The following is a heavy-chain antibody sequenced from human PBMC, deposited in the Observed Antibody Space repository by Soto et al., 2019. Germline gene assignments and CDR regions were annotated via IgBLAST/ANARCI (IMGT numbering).Heavy chain of an antibody. V-gene: IGHV4-59*01. CDR1: GGSISRYY. D-gene: IGHD2-21*02. J-gene: IGHJ6*02. CDR2: MYNTGST. Sequence: QVQLQESGPGLVKPSETLSLTCTVSGGSISRYYWSWIRQPPGKGLEWIGSMYNTGSTVHNTSFKSRVTIPADTSKHQFSLKLNSVTAADRAVYYCARDLWGYCGTDCYPLDVWGQGTTVTVSS. CDR3: ARDLWGYCGTDCYPLDV.